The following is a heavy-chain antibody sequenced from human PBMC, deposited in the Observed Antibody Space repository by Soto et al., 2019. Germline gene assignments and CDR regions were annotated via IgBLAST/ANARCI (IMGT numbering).Heavy chain of an antibody. CDR3: ARGSNNYDSSGYYY. CDR2: IYYSGST. V-gene: IGHV4-31*03. CDR1: GGSISSGGYY. D-gene: IGHD3-22*01. Sequence: SETLSLTCTVSGGSISSGGYYWSWIRQHPGKGLEWIGYIYYSGSTYYNPSLKSRVTISVDTSKNQFSLKLSSVTAADTAVYYCARGSNNYDSSGYYYWGQGTLVTVSS. J-gene: IGHJ4*02.